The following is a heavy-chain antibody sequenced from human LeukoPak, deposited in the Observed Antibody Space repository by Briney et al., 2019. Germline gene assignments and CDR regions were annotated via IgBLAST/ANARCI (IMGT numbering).Heavy chain of an antibody. J-gene: IGHJ4*02. CDR3: ARDKRVWFGELLPTYFDY. D-gene: IGHD3-10*01. V-gene: IGHV1-46*01. Sequence: ASVKVSCKASGYTFTNYYMHWVRQAPGQGLEWMGIINPSGGSTSYAQKFQGRVTMTRDTSTSTVYMELSSLRSEDTAVYYCARDKRVWFGELLPTYFDYWGQGTLVTVSS. CDR1: GYTFTNYY. CDR2: INPSGGST.